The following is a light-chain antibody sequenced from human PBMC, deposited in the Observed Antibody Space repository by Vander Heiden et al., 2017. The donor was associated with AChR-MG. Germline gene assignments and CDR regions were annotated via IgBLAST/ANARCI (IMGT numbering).Light chain of an antibody. CDR2: DAS. V-gene: IGKV3-11*01. J-gene: IGKJ4*01. Sequence: EIVLTQSPATLSLSPGERATLSCRASQSVSSYLAWYQQKPGQAPRLLIYDASNSGSGSGTDFTLTISSLEPEDFAVYYCQQRSNWPRGTFGGGTKVEIK. CDR1: QSVSSY. CDR3: QQRSNWPRGT.